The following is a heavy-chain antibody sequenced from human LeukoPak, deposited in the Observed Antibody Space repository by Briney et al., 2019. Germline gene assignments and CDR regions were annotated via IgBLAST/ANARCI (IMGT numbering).Heavy chain of an antibody. D-gene: IGHD3-16*01. CDR1: GGSFSGYY. Sequence: SETLSLTCAVYGGSFSGYYWSWIRQPPGKGLEWIGYVYYAGSTNYNPSLKSRVTISVDTSKNQFSLKLSSVTAADTAVYYCARHIYYDYVRGSSTTHNWFDPWGQGTLVTVSS. V-gene: IGHV4-59*08. J-gene: IGHJ5*02. CDR2: VYYAGST. CDR3: ARHIYYDYVRGSSTTHNWFDP.